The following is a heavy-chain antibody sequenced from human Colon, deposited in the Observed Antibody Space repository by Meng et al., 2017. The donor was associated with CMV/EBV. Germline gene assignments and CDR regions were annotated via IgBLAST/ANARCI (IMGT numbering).Heavy chain of an antibody. D-gene: IGHD6-6*01. V-gene: IGHV2-5*02. CDR1: GFSIRTYTGS. CDR2: IHGDDTN. J-gene: IGHJ4*02. CDR3: VQRHSSSTGEVH. Sequence: QLTLTAPGPALVKPTQSLTLPCSVSGFSIRTYTGSLGWNPQRQGKALEWLALIHGDDTNEYNPSLSNSLSVTRDTSKNQVFLTLTNVDPVDTGTYYCVQRHSSSTGEVHWGQGTLVTVSS.